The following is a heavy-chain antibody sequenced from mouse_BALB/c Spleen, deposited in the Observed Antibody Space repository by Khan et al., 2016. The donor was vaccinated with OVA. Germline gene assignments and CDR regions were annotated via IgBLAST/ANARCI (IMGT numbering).Heavy chain of an antibody. Sequence: EVKLLESGAEFVKPGASVRLSCTASGFNIKDTYIHWVKQRPEQGLEWIGRIDPANGNTKYDPKFQGKATITADTSSNTAYLQLISLTSEDTAVYYCAHSLLLYAMDYWGQGTSVTVSS. CDR2: IDPANGNT. V-gene: IGHV14-3*02. D-gene: IGHD1-2*01. CDR1: GFNIKDTY. CDR3: AHSLLLYAMDY. J-gene: IGHJ4*01.